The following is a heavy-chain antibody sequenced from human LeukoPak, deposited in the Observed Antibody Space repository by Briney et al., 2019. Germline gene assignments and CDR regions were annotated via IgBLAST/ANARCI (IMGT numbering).Heavy chain of an antibody. D-gene: IGHD3-16*01. Sequence: SETLSLTCGVSGGSISSSNRWSWVRPPPGKGLEWIGEIYHEGSTKYSPSLRSRVTISVDKSRNQFSLKLSSVTAADTAVYHCARENRGGLEDYWGQGTLVTVSS. J-gene: IGHJ4*02. CDR3: ARENRGGLEDY. CDR2: IYHEGST. CDR1: GGSISSSNR. V-gene: IGHV4/OR15-8*01.